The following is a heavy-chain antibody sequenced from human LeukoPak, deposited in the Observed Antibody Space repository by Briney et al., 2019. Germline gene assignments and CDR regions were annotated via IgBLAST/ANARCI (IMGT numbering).Heavy chain of an antibody. J-gene: IGHJ4*02. Sequence: SETLSLTCAVYGGSFSGYYWSWIRQPPGKGLEWIGVINHSGSTNYNPSLKSRVTISVDTSKNQFSLKLSSVTAADTAVYYCARAPRRGYSYDHYYFDYWGQGTLVTVSS. D-gene: IGHD5-18*01. V-gene: IGHV4-34*01. CDR1: GGSFSGYY. CDR3: ARAPRRGYSYDHYYFDY. CDR2: INHSGST.